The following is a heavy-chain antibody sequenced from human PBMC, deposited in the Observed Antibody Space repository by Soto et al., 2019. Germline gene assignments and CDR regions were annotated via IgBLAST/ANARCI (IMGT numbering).Heavy chain of an antibody. CDR1: GGTFSRLA. CDR2: IVPDFVTP. D-gene: IGHD2-8*01. J-gene: IGHJ5*02. V-gene: IGHV1-69*13. CDR3: ALRYCTDGVYNIGNWFDP. Sequence: GASVKVSCKASGGTFSRLAINWVRLAPGQGLEWMGGIVPDFVTPNYAQKFQGRITITADESTTTAHMELSSLRSEDTAVYYCALRYCTDGVYNIGNWFDPWGQGTLVTVSS.